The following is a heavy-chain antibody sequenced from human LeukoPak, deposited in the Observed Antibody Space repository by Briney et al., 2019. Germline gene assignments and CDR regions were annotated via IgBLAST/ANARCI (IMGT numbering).Heavy chain of an antibody. J-gene: IGHJ4*02. V-gene: IGHV5-51*01. CDR1: GYSFTSYW. CDR2: IYPGDSDT. CDR3: ARLSYYDSMGPVDY. Sequence: GASLQISCKGSGYSFTSYWIGWGRQMPGKGLEWMGIIYPGDSDTRYSPSFQGQVTISADKSISTAYLQWSSLKASDTAMYYCARLSYYDSMGPVDYWGQGTLVTVSS. D-gene: IGHD3-22*01.